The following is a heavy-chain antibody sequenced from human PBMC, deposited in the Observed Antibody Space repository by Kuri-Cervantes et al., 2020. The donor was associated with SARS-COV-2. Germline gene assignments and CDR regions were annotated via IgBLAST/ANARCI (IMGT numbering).Heavy chain of an antibody. CDR2: MNPNSGYT. CDR1: GYTFTGYY. V-gene: IGHV1-8*03. D-gene: IGHD1-26*01. CDR3: ATEVGDY. Sequence: ASVKVSCKASGYTFTGYYMHWVRQAPGQWLEWMGWMNPNSGYTGYAQKFQGRVTLTRNTSISTAYMELNSLTSEDTAVYYCATEVGDYWGQGTLVTVSS. J-gene: IGHJ4*02.